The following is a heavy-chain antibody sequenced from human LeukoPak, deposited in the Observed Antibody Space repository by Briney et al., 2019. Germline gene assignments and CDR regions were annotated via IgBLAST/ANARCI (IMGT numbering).Heavy chain of an antibody. Sequence: PSETLSLTCAVYGGSFSGYYWSWIRQPPGKGLEWIGEINHSGSTNYNPSLKSRVTISVDTSKNQFSLKLSSVTAADTAVYYCARGSMGGDSSSWSHYYYGMDVWGQGTTVTVSS. CDR1: GGSFSGYY. D-gene: IGHD6-13*01. CDR3: ARGSMGGDSSSWSHYYYGMDV. CDR2: INHSGST. J-gene: IGHJ6*02. V-gene: IGHV4-34*01.